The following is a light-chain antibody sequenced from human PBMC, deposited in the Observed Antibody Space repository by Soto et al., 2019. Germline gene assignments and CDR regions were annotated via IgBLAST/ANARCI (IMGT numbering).Light chain of an antibody. V-gene: IGKV3-15*01. CDR1: QYISKY. CDR2: DTS. CDR3: QQYNHWHT. J-gene: IGKJ2*01. Sequence: EIVMTQSPATLSVSPGGRATLSCRASQYISKYLAWYQQKPGQAPRLLIYDTSTRATGIPATFSGSGSGTEFTLTISSLQSEDSAVYYCQQYNHWHTFGQGTKVDIK.